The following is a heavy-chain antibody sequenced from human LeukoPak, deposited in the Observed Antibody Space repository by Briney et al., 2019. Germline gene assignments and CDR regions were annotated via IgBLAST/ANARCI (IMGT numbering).Heavy chain of an antibody. CDR1: GGSISSSDYY. D-gene: IGHD3-22*01. CDR2: INHSGST. Sequence: SETLSLTCTVSGGSISSSDYYWGWIRQPPGKGLEWIGEINHSGSTNYNPSLKSRVTISVDTSKNQFSLKLSSVTAADTAVYYCARGLVVITRGYYFDYWGQGTLVTVSS. J-gene: IGHJ4*02. V-gene: IGHV4-39*07. CDR3: ARGLVVITRGYYFDY.